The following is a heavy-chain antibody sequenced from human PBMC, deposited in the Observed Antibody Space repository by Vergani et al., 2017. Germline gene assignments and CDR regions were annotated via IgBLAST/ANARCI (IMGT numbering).Heavy chain of an antibody. CDR1: GYSINSGYY. CDR3: ARQPYYHDTSGFFFDL. J-gene: IGHJ2*01. D-gene: IGHD3-22*01. CDR2: IHHSGSS. Sequence: QVQLQESGPGLVKPSETLSLTCGVSGYSINSGYYWAWIRQPPGKGLEWIGTIHHSGSSYHNPSLKSRVTISVETSKNNFSLKLTSVTAADTAVYYCARQPYYHDTSGFFFDLWGRGTLVTVSS. V-gene: IGHV4-38-2*01.